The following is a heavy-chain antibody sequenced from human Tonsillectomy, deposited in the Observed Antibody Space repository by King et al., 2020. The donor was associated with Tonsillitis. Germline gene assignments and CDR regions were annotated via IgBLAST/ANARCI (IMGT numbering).Heavy chain of an antibody. D-gene: IGHD2-15*01. Sequence: VQLVESGGGLVKPGGSLRLSGAASGFTFSDYSLNWVRQAPGKGLEWVSSFSSSIYIYYADSVKGRFTISRDNARNSLYLQMNSLRAEDTAVYYCARGTYCSGGNCYSDFWGQGTLVTVSS. CDR2: FSSSIYI. J-gene: IGHJ4*02. CDR3: ARGTYCSGGNCYSDF. V-gene: IGHV3-21*01. CDR1: GFTFSDYS.